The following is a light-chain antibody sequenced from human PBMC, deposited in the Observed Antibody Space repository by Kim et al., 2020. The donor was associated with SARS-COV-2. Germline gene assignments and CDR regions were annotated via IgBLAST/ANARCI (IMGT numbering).Light chain of an antibody. CDR3: QSYDSSLSGV. J-gene: IGLJ2*01. Sequence: GQRVTISCTGSSSNIGAGYDVHWYQQLPGTAPKLLIYGNSNRPSGVPDRFSGSKSGSSASLAITGLQAEDEADDYCQSYDSSLSGVFGGGTQLTVL. CDR1: SSNIGAGYD. CDR2: GNS. V-gene: IGLV1-40*01.